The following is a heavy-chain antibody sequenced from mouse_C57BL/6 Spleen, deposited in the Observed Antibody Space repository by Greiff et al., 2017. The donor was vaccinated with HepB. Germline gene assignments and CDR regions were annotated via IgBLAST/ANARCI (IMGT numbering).Heavy chain of an antibody. D-gene: IGHD2-5*01. J-gene: IGHJ3*01. Sequence: VQLQQPGAELVKPGASVKLSCKASGYTFTSYWMHWVKQRPGQGLEWIGMIHPNSGSTNYNEKFKSKATLTVDKSSTTAYMQLSSLTSEDSAVYYCARPSNFAWFAYWGQGTLVTVSA. CDR3: ARPSNFAWFAY. CDR1: GYTFTSYW. CDR2: IHPNSGST. V-gene: IGHV1-64*01.